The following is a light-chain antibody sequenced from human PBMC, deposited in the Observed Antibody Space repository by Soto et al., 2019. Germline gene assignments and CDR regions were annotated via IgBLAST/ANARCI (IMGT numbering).Light chain of an antibody. CDR2: GAS. J-gene: IGKJ5*01. CDR3: QQYGTSPIT. Sequence: DIVLTQSPATLSLSXVEEATLTXXXSQTITSNYLVWYQQRPGQAPRLLIYGASARATGIPDRFSGSGSGRDFTLTISRLEPADFAVYYCQQYGTSPITFGQGTRLEIK. CDR1: QTITSNY. V-gene: IGKV3-20*01.